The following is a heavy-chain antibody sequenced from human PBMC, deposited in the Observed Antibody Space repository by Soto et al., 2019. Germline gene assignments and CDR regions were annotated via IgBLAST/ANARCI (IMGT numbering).Heavy chain of an antibody. J-gene: IGHJ6*02. V-gene: IGHV3-7*05. CDR1: GFTFSAYW. Sequence: EVQLVESGGGLVQPGGSLRLSCEASGFTFSAYWMGWVRQAPGTGLQWVATIKTDGSEKYYVDSVTGRFTISRDNDKNSLYLQRNTLRAEDTGVYYCARPVRGSPEDVWGQGTTFTVSS. D-gene: IGHD3-16*01. CDR3: ARPVRGSPEDV. CDR2: IKTDGSEK.